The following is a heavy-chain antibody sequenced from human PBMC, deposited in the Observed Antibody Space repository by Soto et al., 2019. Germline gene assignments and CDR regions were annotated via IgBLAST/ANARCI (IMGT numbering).Heavy chain of an antibody. CDR3: ARNGVYSLGS. J-gene: IGHJ5*02. CDR2: VHRSGST. Sequence: QVQLQESGPGLVKPSGTLSLTCAVSGASISSDNWWNWVRQPPGQGLEWIGEVHRSGSTNYDPSRKSRVTISIDMSKNQCSLTLTSVTAADTAMYYCARNGVYSLGSWGQGTLVTVSS. V-gene: IGHV4-4*02. D-gene: IGHD4-17*01. CDR1: GASISSDNW.